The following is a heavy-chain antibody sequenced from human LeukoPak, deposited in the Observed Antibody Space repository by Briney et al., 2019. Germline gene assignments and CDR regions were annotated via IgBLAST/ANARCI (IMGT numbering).Heavy chain of an antibody. Sequence: GGSLRLSCAASGFTFDDYGMSWVRQAPGKGLEWVSGINWNGGRAGHADSVKGRFTISRDNAKNSLFLQMNSLRAEDTAVYYCARAPGYRGFLDYWGQGNLVTVSS. V-gene: IGHV3-20*04. CDR3: ARAPGYRGFLDY. CDR2: INWNGGRA. CDR1: GFTFDDYG. D-gene: IGHD5-18*01. J-gene: IGHJ4*02.